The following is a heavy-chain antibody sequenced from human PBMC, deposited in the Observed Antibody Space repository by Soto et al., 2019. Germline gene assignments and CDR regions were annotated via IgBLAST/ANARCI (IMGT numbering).Heavy chain of an antibody. Sequence: SETLSLTCTVSGGSISSYYWSWIRQPPGKGLEWIGYIYYSGSTNYNPSLKSRVTISVDTSKNQFSLKLSLVTAADTAVYYCAASIAARRQPEHYFDYWGQGTLVTVSS. CDR2: IYYSGST. D-gene: IGHD6-6*01. J-gene: IGHJ4*02. V-gene: IGHV4-59*01. CDR3: AASIAARRQPEHYFDY. CDR1: GGSISSYY.